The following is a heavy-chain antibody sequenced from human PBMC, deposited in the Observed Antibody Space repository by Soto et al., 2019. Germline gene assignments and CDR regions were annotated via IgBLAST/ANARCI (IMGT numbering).Heavy chain of an antibody. CDR3: ARASRYYYYGMEV. Sequence: PGGSLRLSCAASGFTFSSYAMHWVRQAPGKGLEWVAVISYDGSNKYYADSERGRFTISRDNSKNTLYLQMNSLRAEDTAVYYCARASRYYYYGMEVWGRRSTVT. J-gene: IGHJ6*01. CDR2: ISYDGSNK. V-gene: IGHV3-30-3*01. CDR1: GFTFSSYA.